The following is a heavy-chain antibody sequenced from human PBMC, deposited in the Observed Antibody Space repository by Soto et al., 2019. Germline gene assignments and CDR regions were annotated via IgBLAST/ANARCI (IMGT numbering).Heavy chain of an antibody. J-gene: IGHJ3*02. D-gene: IGHD3-22*01. V-gene: IGHV3-21*01. CDR1: GFTFSSYS. CDR2: ISSSSSYI. Sequence: PGGSLRLSCAASGFTFSSYSMTWVRQAPGKGLEWVSSISSSSSYIYYADSVKGRFTISRDNAKNSLYLQMNSMRAEDTAVYYSARDGPDYYHSSGYYNSENAFDIWGQGTMVTLSS. CDR3: ARDGPDYYHSSGYYNSENAFDI.